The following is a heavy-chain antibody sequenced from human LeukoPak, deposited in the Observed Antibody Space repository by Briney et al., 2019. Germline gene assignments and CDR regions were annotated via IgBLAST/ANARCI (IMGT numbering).Heavy chain of an antibody. J-gene: IGHJ5*02. CDR3: ARDSGTTGEVKFDP. CDR2: ISSSSSYI. CDR1: GFTFSSYS. D-gene: IGHD3-10*01. V-gene: IGHV3-21*01. Sequence: TGGSLRLSCAASGFTFSSYSMNWVRQAPGKGLEWVSSISSSSSYIYYADSVKGRFTISRDNAKNSLYLQMNSLRAEDTAVYYCARDSGTTGEVKFDPWGQGTLVTVSS.